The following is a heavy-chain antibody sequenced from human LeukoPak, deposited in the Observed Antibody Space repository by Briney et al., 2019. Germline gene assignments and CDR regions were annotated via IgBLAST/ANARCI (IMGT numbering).Heavy chain of an antibody. CDR2: IYSDGSGT. J-gene: IGHJ5*02. Sequence: PGGSLRLSCAASGFNFGGFAMTWVRQAPGRGLDLVSGIYSDGSGTFYSDSVKGRFTISRDNSRNILYLQMNNLRAEDTAIYYCAKDLNYGDGRWEFHTWGQGTLVTVSS. CDR3: AKDLNYGDGRWEFHT. CDR1: GFNFGGFA. D-gene: IGHD4-17*01. V-gene: IGHV3-23*03.